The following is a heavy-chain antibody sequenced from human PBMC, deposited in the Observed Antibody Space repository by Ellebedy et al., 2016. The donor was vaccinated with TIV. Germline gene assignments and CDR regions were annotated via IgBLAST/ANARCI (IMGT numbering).Heavy chain of an antibody. CDR2: ISPSGVT. Sequence: MPGGSLRLSCAVYGGSFSGYYWSWIRQPPGKGLEWIGEISPSGVTNYDSSLKSRVTISVDTLKNQLSLKLSSMTDADTAVYYCARGGRWLHSGRFDPWGQGTLVTVSS. CDR1: GGSFSGYY. V-gene: IGHV4-34*01. J-gene: IGHJ5*02. CDR3: ARGGRWLHSGRFDP. D-gene: IGHD5-24*01.